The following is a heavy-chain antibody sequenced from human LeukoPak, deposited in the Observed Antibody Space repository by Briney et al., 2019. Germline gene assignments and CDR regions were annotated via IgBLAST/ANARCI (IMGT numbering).Heavy chain of an antibody. Sequence: ASVKVSCKASGYTFTSYGISWVRQAPRQGLEWMGWISAYNGNTNYAQKLQGRVTMTTDTSTSTAYMELRSLRSDDTAVYYCARDSSSWYYYYYGMDVWGQGTTVTVSS. V-gene: IGHV1-18*01. CDR1: GYTFTSYG. J-gene: IGHJ6*02. D-gene: IGHD6-13*01. CDR2: ISAYNGNT. CDR3: ARDSSSWYYYYYGMDV.